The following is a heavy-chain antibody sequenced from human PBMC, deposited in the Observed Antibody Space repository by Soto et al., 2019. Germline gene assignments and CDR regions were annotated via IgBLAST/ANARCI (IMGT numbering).Heavy chain of an antibody. J-gene: IGHJ6*02. Sequence: QVQLVQSGAEVKKPGSSVKVSCKASGGTFSSYAISWVRQAPGQGLEWMGGSIHIFGTANYAQKFQGRVTITADESTSTAYMELSSLRSEDTAVYYCARVSSGYSYAFYVLDVWGQGTTVTVSS. CDR2: SIHIFGTA. D-gene: IGHD5-18*01. CDR1: GGTFSSYA. CDR3: ARVSSGYSYAFYVLDV. V-gene: IGHV1-69*12.